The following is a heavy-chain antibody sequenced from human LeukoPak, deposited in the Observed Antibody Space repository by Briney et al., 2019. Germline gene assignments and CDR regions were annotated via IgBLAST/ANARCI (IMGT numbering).Heavy chain of an antibody. J-gene: IGHJ3*01. V-gene: IGHV3-7*01. D-gene: IGHD3-16*01. CDR1: GFTFSAYR. CDR2: MKWDGSEK. CDR3: ARPAYTAAYDL. Sequence: PGGSLRLSCVGSGFTFSAYRMTWVRQAPGKGLEWVANMKWDGSEKHYVDSVKGRFTISRDNTKSSLYLQMNGLRAEDTAVYYCARPAYTAAYDLWGQGTLVTVSS.